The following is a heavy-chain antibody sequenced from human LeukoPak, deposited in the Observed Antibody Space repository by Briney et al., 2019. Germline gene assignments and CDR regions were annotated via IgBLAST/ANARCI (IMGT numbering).Heavy chain of an antibody. CDR1: GFTFSSYA. CDR3: ASSRAVAGSNFDY. Sequence: GGSLRLSCAASGFTFSSYAMSWVRQAPGKGLEWVSAISGSGGSTYYADSVKGRFTISRDNSKNTLYLQMNSLRAEDTAVYYCASSRAVAGSNFDYWGQGTLVTVSS. CDR2: ISGSGGST. V-gene: IGHV3-23*01. J-gene: IGHJ4*02. D-gene: IGHD6-19*01.